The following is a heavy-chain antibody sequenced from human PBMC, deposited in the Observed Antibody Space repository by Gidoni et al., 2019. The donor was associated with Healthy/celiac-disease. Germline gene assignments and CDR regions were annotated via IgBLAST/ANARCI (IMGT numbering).Heavy chain of an antibody. J-gene: IGHJ4*02. D-gene: IGHD6-19*01. CDR1: GFTFGDYA. Sequence: EVQLVESGGGLVQPGRSLRLSCTASGFTFGDYAMSWVRQAPGKGLEWVGFIRSKAYGGTTEYAASVKGRFTISRDDSKSIAYLQMNSLKTEDTAVYYCTRGSSGWRYWGQGTLVTVSS. V-gene: IGHV3-49*04. CDR2: IRSKAYGGTT. CDR3: TRGSSGWRY.